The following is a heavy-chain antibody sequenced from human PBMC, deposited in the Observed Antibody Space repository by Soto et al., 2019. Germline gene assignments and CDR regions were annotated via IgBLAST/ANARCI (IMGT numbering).Heavy chain of an antibody. CDR2: IIPIFGTA. D-gene: IGHD1-26*01. CDR1: GGTFSSYA. J-gene: IGHJ4*02. CDR3: ARDRAEWDLPGRAFDY. Sequence: QVQLVQSGAEVKKPGSSVKVSCKASGGTFSSYAISWVRQAPGQGLEWMGGIIPIFGTANYAQKFQGRVTITADESTSTAYMELSSLRSEDTSVYYCARDRAEWDLPGRAFDYWGQGTLVTGSS. V-gene: IGHV1-69*01.